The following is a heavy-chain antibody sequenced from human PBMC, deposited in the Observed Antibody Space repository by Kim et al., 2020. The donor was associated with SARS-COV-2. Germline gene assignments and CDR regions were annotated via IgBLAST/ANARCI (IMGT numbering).Heavy chain of an antibody. Sequence: GGSLRLSCAASEFTFSNYVMSWVRQAPGQGLEWVSGVGGSGDFIYYADSVKGRFTISRDNSKNTLFLQMNSLRAEDTAVYYCAKGSSAGRGDVLTGFYVPYHVDYWGQGTVVTVSS. CDR3: AKGSSAGRGDVLTGFYVPYHVDY. CDR2: VGGSGDFI. J-gene: IGHJ4*02. D-gene: IGHD3-9*01. CDR1: EFTFSNYV. V-gene: IGHV3-23*01.